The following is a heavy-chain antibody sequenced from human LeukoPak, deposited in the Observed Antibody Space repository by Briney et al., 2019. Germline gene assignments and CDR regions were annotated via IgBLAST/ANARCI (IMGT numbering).Heavy chain of an antibody. CDR2: INHSGST. J-gene: IGHJ3*02. D-gene: IGHD3-10*01. Sequence: KTSETLSLTCAVYGGSFSGYYWSWIRQPPGKGLEWIGEINHSGSTNYNPSLKSRVTISVDTSKNQFSLKLSSVTAADTAVYYCARVMAAVRGLDAFDIWGQGTMVTVSS. V-gene: IGHV4-34*01. CDR3: ARVMAAVRGLDAFDI. CDR1: GGSFSGYY.